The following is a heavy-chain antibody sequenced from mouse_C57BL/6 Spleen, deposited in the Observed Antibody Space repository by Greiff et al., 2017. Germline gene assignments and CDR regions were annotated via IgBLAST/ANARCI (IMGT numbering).Heavy chain of an antibody. CDR1: GYTFPSYW. V-gene: IGHV1-55*01. D-gene: IGHD2-4*01. Sequence: QVQLQQPGAELVKPGASVKMSCKASGYTFPSYWITWVKQRPGQGLEWIGDIYPGSGSTNYNEKFKSKATLTVDTSSSTAYMQLSSLTSEDSAVYYCARRGIYYDYDVFADWGQGTLVTVSA. J-gene: IGHJ3*01. CDR2: IYPGSGST. CDR3: ARRGIYYDYDVFAD.